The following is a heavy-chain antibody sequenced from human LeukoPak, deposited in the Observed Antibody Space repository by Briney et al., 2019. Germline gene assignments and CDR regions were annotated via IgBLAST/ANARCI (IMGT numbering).Heavy chain of an antibody. D-gene: IGHD2-2*01. CDR3: AGARPVVVPAATYYFDY. Sequence: GGSLRLSCAASGFTFSSYSMNWVRQAPGKGLEWASYISSSSSTIYYADSVKGRFTISRDNAKNSLYLQMNSLRAEDTAVYYCAGARPVVVPAATYYFDYWGQGTLVTVSS. J-gene: IGHJ4*02. CDR1: GFTFSSYS. CDR2: ISSSSSTI. V-gene: IGHV3-48*01.